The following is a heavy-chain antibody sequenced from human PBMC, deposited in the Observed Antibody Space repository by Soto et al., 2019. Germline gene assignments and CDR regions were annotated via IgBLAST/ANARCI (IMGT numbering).Heavy chain of an antibody. V-gene: IGHV3-9*01. CDR3: ARSTGYSSSWYYFDY. CDR2: ISWNSGSI. Sequence: QLVESGGGVVQPGRSLRLSCGASGFTFDDYAMHWVRQAPGKGLEWVSGISWNSGSIGYADSVKGRFTISRDNAKNSLYLQMNSLRAEDTALYYCARSTGYSSSWYYFDYWGQGTLVTVSS. D-gene: IGHD6-13*01. J-gene: IGHJ4*02. CDR1: GFTFDDYA.